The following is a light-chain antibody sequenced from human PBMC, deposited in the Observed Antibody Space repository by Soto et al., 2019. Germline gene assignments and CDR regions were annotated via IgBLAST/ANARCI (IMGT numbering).Light chain of an antibody. CDR3: QQYYTMYT. CDR2: KTS. J-gene: IGKJ2*01. V-gene: IGKV1-5*03. CDR1: QSISSY. Sequence: DIQMTQSPSSLSASVGDRVTITFRASQSISSYLNWYQQKPGKAPKLLIYKTSSLGSGVPSRFSGSASGTEFTLTISSLQPDDFATYYCQQYYTMYTFGRGTK.